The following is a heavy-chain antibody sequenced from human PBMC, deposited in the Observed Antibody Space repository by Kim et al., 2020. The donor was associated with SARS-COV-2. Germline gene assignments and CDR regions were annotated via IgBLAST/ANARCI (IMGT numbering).Heavy chain of an antibody. Sequence: NYSPSFQGHVTISADKSISTAYLQWSSLKASDTAMYYCARPGGYYQYFDLWGRGTLVTVSS. V-gene: IGHV5-10-1*01. D-gene: IGHD3-22*01. CDR3: ARPGGYYQYFDL. J-gene: IGHJ2*01.